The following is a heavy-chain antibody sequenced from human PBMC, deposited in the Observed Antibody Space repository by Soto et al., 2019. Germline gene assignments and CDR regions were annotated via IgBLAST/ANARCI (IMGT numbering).Heavy chain of an antibody. CDR3: ARDREYSSHPYYFDY. Sequence: ASVKVSCKASGGTFSSYTIIWVRQAPGQGLEWMGRIIPILGIANYAQKFQGRVTITADKSTSTAYMELSSLRSEDTAVYYCARDREYSSHPYYFDYWGQGTLVTVSS. CDR1: GGTFSSYT. CDR2: IIPILGIA. V-gene: IGHV1-69*04. J-gene: IGHJ4*02. D-gene: IGHD6-6*01.